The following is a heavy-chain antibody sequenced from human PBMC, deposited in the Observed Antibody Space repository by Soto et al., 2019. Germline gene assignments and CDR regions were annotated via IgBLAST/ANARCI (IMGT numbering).Heavy chain of an antibody. Sequence: ASVKVSCKASGYTFTYRYLHWVRQAPGQALEWMGWITPFNGNTNYAQKFQDRVTITRDRSMSTAYMELSSLRSEDTAMYYCARDRQYGSGSYYPWFDPWGQGTLVTVSS. D-gene: IGHD3-10*01. CDR3: ARDRQYGSGSYYPWFDP. CDR2: ITPFNGNT. CDR1: GYTFTYRY. V-gene: IGHV1-45*02. J-gene: IGHJ5*02.